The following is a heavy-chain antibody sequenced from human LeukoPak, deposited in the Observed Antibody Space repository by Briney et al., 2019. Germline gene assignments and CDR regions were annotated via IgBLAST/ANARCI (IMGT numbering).Heavy chain of an antibody. J-gene: IGHJ4*02. Sequence: PSETPSLTCTVSGGSISTFSWSWIRQFPGKGLEWIGSIYLKSTNYNPSLKSRVAISVDTSKNQFSLRLDSVTTADTAVYYCARDTTVASGMQYWGQGTLVTVSS. CDR3: ARDTTVASGMQY. CDR2: IYLKST. V-gene: IGHV4-59*01. CDR1: GGSISTFS. D-gene: IGHD6-19*01.